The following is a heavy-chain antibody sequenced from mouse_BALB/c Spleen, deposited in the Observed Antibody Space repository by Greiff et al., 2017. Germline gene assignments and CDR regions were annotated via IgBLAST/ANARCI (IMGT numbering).Heavy chain of an antibody. D-gene: IGHD2-3*01. CDR1: GFTFSSYA. J-gene: IGHJ3*01. CDR3: ARGPYDGYYFFAY. V-gene: IGHV5-6-5*01. CDR2: ISSGGST. Sequence: EVQLVESGGGLVKPGGSLKLSCAASGFTFSSYAMSWVRQTPEKRLEWVASISSGGSTYYPDSVKGRFTISRDNARNILYLQMSSLRSEDTAMYYCARGPYDGYYFFAYWGQGTLVTVSA.